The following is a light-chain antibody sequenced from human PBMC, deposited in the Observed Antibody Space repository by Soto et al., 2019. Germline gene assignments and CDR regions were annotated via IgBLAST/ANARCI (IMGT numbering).Light chain of an antibody. J-gene: IGKJ2*01. Sequence: EIVMTQSPATLSVSPGERATLSCRASQSVSSNLAWYQQKPGQAPRLLIYGASTRATGIPARFSGSGSGTXXTLTISSLQSEDFAVYYCQQYNNWPQTFGQGTKLEIK. V-gene: IGKV3-15*01. CDR2: GAS. CDR1: QSVSSN. CDR3: QQYNNWPQT.